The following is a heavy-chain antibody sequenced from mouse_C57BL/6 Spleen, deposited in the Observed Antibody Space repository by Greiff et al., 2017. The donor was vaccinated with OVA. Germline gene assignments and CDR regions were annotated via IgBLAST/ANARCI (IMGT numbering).Heavy chain of an antibody. CDR3: ASSLYYGYDEGFAY. Sequence: EVQLVESGPGLVKPSQSLSLTCSVTGYSITSGYYWNWIRQFPGNKLEWMGYISYDGSNNYNPSLKNRISITRDTSKNQFFLKLNSVTTEDTATYYCASSLYYGYDEGFAYWGQGTLVTVSA. CDR1: GYSITSGYY. D-gene: IGHD2-2*01. V-gene: IGHV3-6*01. CDR2: ISYDGSN. J-gene: IGHJ3*01.